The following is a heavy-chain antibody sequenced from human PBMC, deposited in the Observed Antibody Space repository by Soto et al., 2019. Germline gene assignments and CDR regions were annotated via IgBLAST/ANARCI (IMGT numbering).Heavy chain of an antibody. V-gene: IGHV3-33*01. J-gene: IGHJ4*02. CDR2: IWYDGSNK. CDR1: GFTFSNYG. Sequence: QVQLVESGGGVVQPGRSLRLSCAASGFTFSNYGMHWVRQAPGKGLEWVAVIWYDGSNKYSADSVKGRFTISRDNSKNTLYLEMNSLRAEDTAMYYCARDSGGGATFFDYWGQGTLVTVSS. D-gene: IGHD1-26*01. CDR3: ARDSGGGATFFDY.